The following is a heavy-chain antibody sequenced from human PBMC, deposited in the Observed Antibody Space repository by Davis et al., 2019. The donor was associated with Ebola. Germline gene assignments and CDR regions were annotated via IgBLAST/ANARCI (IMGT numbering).Heavy chain of an antibody. CDR2: IDPSDSYT. Sequence: GESLKISCKGSGYSFTNYWISWVRQMPGKGLEWMGRIDPSDSYTNYSPSFQGHVTISADKSISTAYLQWSSLKASDTAMYYCAIMAPPQAYYYYYGMDVWGQGTTVTVSS. V-gene: IGHV5-10-1*01. CDR3: AIMAPPQAYYYYYGMDV. CDR1: GYSFTNYW. D-gene: IGHD5-24*01. J-gene: IGHJ6*02.